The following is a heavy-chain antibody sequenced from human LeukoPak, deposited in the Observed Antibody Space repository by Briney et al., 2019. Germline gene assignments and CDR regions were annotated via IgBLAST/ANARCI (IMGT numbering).Heavy chain of an antibody. D-gene: IGHD3-22*01. CDR3: AKDFSVYFHDSRVLDY. V-gene: IGHV1-2*02. J-gene: IGHJ4*02. CDR2: INPNSGGT. Sequence: ASVKVSCKASGYTFTGYYMHWVRQAPGQGLEWMGWINPNSGGTNYAQKFQGRVTMTRDTSISTAYMELSRLRSDDTAVYYCAKDFSVYFHDSRVLDYWGQGTLVTVSS. CDR1: GYTFTGYY.